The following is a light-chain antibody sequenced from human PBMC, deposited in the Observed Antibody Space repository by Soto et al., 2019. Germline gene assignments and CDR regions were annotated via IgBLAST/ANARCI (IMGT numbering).Light chain of an antibody. CDR3: QQYNNWPPDRT. V-gene: IGKV3-15*01. CDR1: QSVGSN. J-gene: IGKJ1*01. Sequence: EIVMTHSPATLSVSPGERATLSCRASQSVGSNLAWYQQKPGQAPRLLIYGASPSATGIPARFSGSGSGTEFTLTISSLQSEDFAIYFCQQYNNWPPDRTFGQGTKVEIK. CDR2: GAS.